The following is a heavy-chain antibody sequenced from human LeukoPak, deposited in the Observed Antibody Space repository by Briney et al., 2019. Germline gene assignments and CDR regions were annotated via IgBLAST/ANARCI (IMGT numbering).Heavy chain of an antibody. Sequence: GASVKVSCEASGGTFSSYAISWVRQAPGQGLEWMGGIIPIFGTANYAQKFQGRVTITADESTSTAYMELSSLRSEDTAVYYCARGYPDYVYYYGMDVWGQGTTVTVSS. CDR3: ARGYPDYVYYYGMDV. CDR2: IIPIFGTA. CDR1: GGTFSSYA. J-gene: IGHJ6*02. V-gene: IGHV1-69*13. D-gene: IGHD4-17*01.